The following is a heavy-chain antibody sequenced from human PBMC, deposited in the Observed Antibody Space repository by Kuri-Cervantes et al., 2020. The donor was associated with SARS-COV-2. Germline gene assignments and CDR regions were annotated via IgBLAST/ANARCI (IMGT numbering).Heavy chain of an antibody. CDR1: GFTFSDYY. CDR2: ISGSGGST. Sequence: GESLKISCAAPGFTFSDYYMSWVRQAPGKGLEWVSAISGSGGSTYYADSVKGRFTIPRDNSKNTLFLQMNRLGDEDTAVYYCWKDQWELLGGGHWGQGTLVTVSS. V-gene: IGHV3-23*01. D-gene: IGHD1-26*01. CDR3: WKDQWELLGGGH. J-gene: IGHJ4*02.